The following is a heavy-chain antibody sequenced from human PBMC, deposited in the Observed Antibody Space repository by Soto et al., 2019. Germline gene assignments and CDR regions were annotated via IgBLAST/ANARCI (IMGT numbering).Heavy chain of an antibody. CDR3: ARDRGRGNDPLDY. D-gene: IGHD1-1*01. V-gene: IGHV1-69*06. CDR1: GDIFSGYS. CDR2: IIPIFGTT. Sequence: VASVKVSCKTSGDIFSGYSISWVRQAPGQGLEWMGGIIPIFGTTNYAQRFHGRVTITADKSTSTVYMELYSLKSEDTAVYYCARDRGRGNDPLDYWGQGTLVTVSS. J-gene: IGHJ4*02.